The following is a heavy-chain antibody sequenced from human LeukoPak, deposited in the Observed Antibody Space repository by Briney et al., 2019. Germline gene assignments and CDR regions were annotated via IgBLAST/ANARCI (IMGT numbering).Heavy chain of an antibody. CDR2: IKQDGSEK. CDR3: ARGRYRHGSGSYYTENPYYMDV. CDR1: GFTFSSYW. V-gene: IGHV3-7*01. J-gene: IGHJ6*03. Sequence: RGSLRLSCAASGFTFSSYWMSWVRQAPGKGLEWVANIKQDGSEKYYVDSVKGRFTISRDNAKNSLYLQMNGLRAEDTAVYYCARGRYRHGSGSYYTENPYYMDVWGKGTTVTVSS. D-gene: IGHD3-10*01.